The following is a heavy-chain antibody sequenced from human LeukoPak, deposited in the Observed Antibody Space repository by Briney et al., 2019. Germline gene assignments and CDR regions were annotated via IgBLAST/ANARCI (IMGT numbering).Heavy chain of an antibody. J-gene: IGHJ4*02. CDR1: GFTFSSYS. CDR3: ARSGFDSYGDYTD. Sequence: GGSLRLSCAASGFTFSSYSMNWVRQAPGKGLEWVSSISSSSSYIYYADSVKGRFTISRDNAKNSLYLQMDSLRAEDTAVYYCARSGFDSYGDYTDWGQGTLVTVSS. CDR2: ISSSSSYI. V-gene: IGHV3-21*01. D-gene: IGHD4-17*01.